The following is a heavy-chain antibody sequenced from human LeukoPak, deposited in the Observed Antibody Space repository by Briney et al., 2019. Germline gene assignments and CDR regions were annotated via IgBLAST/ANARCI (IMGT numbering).Heavy chain of an antibody. CDR2: IRYDASNK. CDR3: ANGKDYYYVWGSYKARGYYFDY. J-gene: IGHJ4*02. Sequence: PGGSLRLSCAASGFTFSSYGMHWVRQAPGNGLEWVAFIRYDASNKDYADSVKGRFTISRDNSKNTLYLQMNSLRAEDTAVYYCANGKDYYYVWGSYKARGYYFDYWGQGTLVTVSS. V-gene: IGHV3-30*02. D-gene: IGHD3-16*01. CDR1: GFTFSSYG.